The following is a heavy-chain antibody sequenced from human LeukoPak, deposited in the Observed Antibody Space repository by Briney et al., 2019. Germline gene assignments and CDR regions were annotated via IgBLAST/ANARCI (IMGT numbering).Heavy chain of an antibody. D-gene: IGHD1-26*01. J-gene: IGHJ2*01. CDR2: INHSGST. CDR3: ARYGSSATPLWYFDL. Sequence: SETLSLTCAVYGGSFSGYYWSWVRQPPGKGLEWVGEINHSGSTNYNPSLKSRVTISVDTSKNQFSLKLSSVTAADTAVYYCARYGSSATPLWYFDLWGRGTLVTVSS. CDR1: GGSFSGYY. V-gene: IGHV4-34*01.